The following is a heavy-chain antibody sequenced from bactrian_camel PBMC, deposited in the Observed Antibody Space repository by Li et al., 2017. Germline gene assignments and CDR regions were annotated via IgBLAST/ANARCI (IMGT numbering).Heavy chain of an antibody. V-gene: IGHV3S36*01. J-gene: IGHJ7*01. Sequence: VQLVESGGASVQPGGSLRLSCAASGFTVDNSPMRWVRQAPGKGLEWVSSIDSRGVTYYAYSVKGRFTISVDNAKNTLFLQLNSLKPEDAAMYYCTKSLNYNMDNWGKGTQVTVS. CDR2: IDSRGVT. CDR1: GFTVDNSP.